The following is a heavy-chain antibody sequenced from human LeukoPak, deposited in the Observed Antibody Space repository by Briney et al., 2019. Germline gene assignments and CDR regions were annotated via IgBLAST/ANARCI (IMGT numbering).Heavy chain of an antibody. CDR3: ASGYCSGGSCYPADY. J-gene: IGHJ4*02. V-gene: IGHV3-21*01. Sequence: PGGSLRLSCAASGFTFSSYSMNWVRQAPGKGLEWVSSISSSSSYIYYADSVKGRFAISRDNAENSLYLQMNSLRAEDTAVYYCASGYCSGGSCYPADYWGQGTLVTVSS. CDR1: GFTFSSYS. CDR2: ISSSSSYI. D-gene: IGHD2-15*01.